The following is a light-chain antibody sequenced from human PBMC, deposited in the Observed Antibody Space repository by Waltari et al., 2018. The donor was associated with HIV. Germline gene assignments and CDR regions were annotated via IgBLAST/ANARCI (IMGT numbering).Light chain of an antibody. CDR3: QQYGSSPRT. V-gene: IGKV3-20*01. Sequence: EIVLTQSPGTLSLSPGERATLSCRASQSVSDSYLAWYQQKPGQAPRLLIYDASSRATGIPDRFSGSGSGTDFTLTISRLETEDFAVYYCQQYGSSPRTFGQGTKVEIK. J-gene: IGKJ1*01. CDR2: DAS. CDR1: QSVSDSY.